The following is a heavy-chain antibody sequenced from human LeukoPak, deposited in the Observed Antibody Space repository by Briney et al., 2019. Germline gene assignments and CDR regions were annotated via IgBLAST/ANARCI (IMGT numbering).Heavy chain of an antibody. CDR2: INPIAGST. Sequence: APVKVSCKASGYTFTSYYMHWVRHAPGQGLEWMGKINPIAGSTSYAQKFQGRVALTTDTSTSTVYIELSSPRSEKTAVYYSESGSWLRGMSNYYYLDVWGKGTTVTVSS. D-gene: IGHD5-12*01. CDR1: GYTFTSYY. CDR3: ESGSWLRGMSNYYYLDV. V-gene: IGHV1-46*01. J-gene: IGHJ6*03.